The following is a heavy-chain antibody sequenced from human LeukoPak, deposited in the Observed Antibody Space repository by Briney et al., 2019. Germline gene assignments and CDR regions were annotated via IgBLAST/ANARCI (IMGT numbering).Heavy chain of an antibody. J-gene: IGHJ5*02. CDR2: IYYSGST. CDR3: ARGLGELSSLNWFDP. D-gene: IGHD3-16*02. Sequence: SETLSLTCSVSGDSISSSSSYWGWIRQPPGKGLEWIGSIYYSGSTYYNPSLKGRVTISVDTSKNQFSLKLSSVTAADTAVYYCARGLGELSSLNWFDPWGQGTLVTVSS. V-gene: IGHV4-39*07. CDR1: GDSISSSSSY.